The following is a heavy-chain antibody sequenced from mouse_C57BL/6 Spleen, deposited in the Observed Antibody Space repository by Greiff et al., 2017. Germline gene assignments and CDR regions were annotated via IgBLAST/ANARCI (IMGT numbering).Heavy chain of an antibody. V-gene: IGHV1-64*01. Sequence: QVQLQQPGAELVKPGASVKLSCKASGYTFTSYWMHWVKQRPGQGLEWIGMIHPNSGSTNYNEKFKSKATLTVDKSSSTAYMQLSSLTSEDSAVDYCARGNSAGYGGFAYWGQGTLVTVSA. CDR2: IHPNSGST. CDR3: ARGNSAGYGGFAY. J-gene: IGHJ3*01. D-gene: IGHD3-2*02. CDR1: GYTFTSYW.